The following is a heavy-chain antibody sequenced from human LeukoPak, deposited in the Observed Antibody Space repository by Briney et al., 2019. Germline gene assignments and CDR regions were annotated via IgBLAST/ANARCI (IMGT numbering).Heavy chain of an antibody. V-gene: IGHV3-7*03. D-gene: IGHD2-15*01. CDR3: TRGYYYFDY. CDR2: IKEDGSER. Sequence: GGCLRLSCEGSVFIFSDHWMNWVRQTPWKGLEWVASIKEDGSERQYVDSVKGRFSISRDNTKGSLFLQLNSLRAEDTAVYYCTRGYYYFDYWGQGTLVTVSS. J-gene: IGHJ4*02. CDR1: VFIFSDHW.